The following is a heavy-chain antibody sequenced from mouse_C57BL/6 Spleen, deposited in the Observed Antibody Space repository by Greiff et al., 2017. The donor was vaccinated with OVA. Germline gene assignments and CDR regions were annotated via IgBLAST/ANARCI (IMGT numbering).Heavy chain of an antibody. V-gene: IGHV1-82*01. Sequence: VQLQQSGPELVKPGASVKIPCKASGYAFSSSWMNWVKQRPGKGLEWIGRIYPGDGDTNYNGKFKGKATLTADKSSSTAYMQLSSLTSEDSAVYFCARETTFRYFDVWGTGTTVTVSS. CDR1: GYAFSSSW. CDR2: IYPGDGDT. CDR3: ARETTFRYFDV. D-gene: IGHD2-1*01. J-gene: IGHJ1*03.